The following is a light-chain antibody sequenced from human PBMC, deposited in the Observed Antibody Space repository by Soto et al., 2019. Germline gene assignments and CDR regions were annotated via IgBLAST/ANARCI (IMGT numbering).Light chain of an antibody. Sequence: QLVLTQSPSASASLGAPVKLTCTLSSGQSDYGIAWHQQQPDKGPRYLMQLNRDGSHNKGDGIPDGFAGPSSGAERYLIISSLQSDDEADYYCQTWDTVVVFGGGTKLTVL. CDR1: SGQSDYG. CDR3: QTWDTVVV. V-gene: IGLV4-69*01. CDR2: LNRDGSH. J-gene: IGLJ2*01.